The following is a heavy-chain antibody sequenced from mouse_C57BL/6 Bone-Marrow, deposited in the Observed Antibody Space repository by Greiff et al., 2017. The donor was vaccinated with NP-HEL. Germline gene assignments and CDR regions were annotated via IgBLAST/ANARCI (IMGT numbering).Heavy chain of an antibody. CDR2: INPGSGGT. V-gene: IGHV1-54*01. CDR3: ALYDYDGYFDY. Sequence: VQLQQSGAELVRPGTSVKVSCKASGYAFTNYLIEWVKQRPGQGLEWIGVINPGSGGTNYNEKFKGKAILTADKSSSTAYMQLSSLTSEDSAVYFCALYDYDGYFDYWGQGTTLTVSS. D-gene: IGHD2-4*01. CDR1: GYAFTNYL. J-gene: IGHJ2*01.